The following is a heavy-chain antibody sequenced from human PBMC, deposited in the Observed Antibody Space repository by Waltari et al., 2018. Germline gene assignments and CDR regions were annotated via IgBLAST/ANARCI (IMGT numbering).Heavy chain of an antibody. CDR2: INPSGGST. V-gene: IGHV1-46*01. Sequence: QVQLVQSGAEVKKPGASVKVSCKASGYTFTSYYMHWMRQAPGQGLEWMGIINPSGGSTSYAQKFQGRVTMTRDTSTSTVYMELSSLRSEDTAVYYCARDGGTNWFDPWGQGTLVTVSS. D-gene: IGHD1-26*01. CDR3: ARDGGTNWFDP. CDR1: GYTFTSYY. J-gene: IGHJ5*02.